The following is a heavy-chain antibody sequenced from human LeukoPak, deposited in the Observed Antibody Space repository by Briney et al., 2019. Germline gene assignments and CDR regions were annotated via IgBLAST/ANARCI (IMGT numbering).Heavy chain of an antibody. CDR2: IYHSGST. D-gene: IGHD3-10*01. CDR3: ARRPPSYSDNSGTYYLGGFDY. J-gene: IGHJ4*02. CDR1: GYSISSGYY. Sequence: PSETLSLTCTVSGYSISSGYYWGWIRQPPGKGLEWIGSIYHSGSTNYNPSLKSRVTISVDTSKNQFSLNLNSVTAADTAVYYCARRPPSYSDNSGTYYLGGFDYWGQGTLVTVSS. V-gene: IGHV4-38-2*02.